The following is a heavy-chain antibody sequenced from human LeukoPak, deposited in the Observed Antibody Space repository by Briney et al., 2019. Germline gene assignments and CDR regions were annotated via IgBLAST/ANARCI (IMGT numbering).Heavy chain of an antibody. V-gene: IGHV3-48*02. J-gene: IGHJ4*02. CDR3: ASGSGH. CDR2: ISSSGSAK. D-gene: IGHD2-2*03. Sequence: GGSLRLSCAASGFTFSNYGLNWIRQAPGKGLEWVSHISSSGSAKYYADSVKGRFTISRDNAKNSLYLQMNSLRDEDTAVFYCASGSGHWGQGTLVTVSS. CDR1: GFTFSNYG.